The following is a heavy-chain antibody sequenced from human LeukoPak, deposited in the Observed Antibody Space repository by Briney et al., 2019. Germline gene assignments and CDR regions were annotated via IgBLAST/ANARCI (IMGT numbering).Heavy chain of an antibody. V-gene: IGHV4-34*01. J-gene: IGHJ4*02. CDR1: GGSFSGYY. CDR3: ARASPADIVVVVAAPFRLGLDY. Sequence: SETLSLTCAVYGGSFSGYYWSWIRQPPGKGMEWIGEINHSGSTNYNPSLKSRVTISVDTSKNQFSLKLSSVTAADTAVYYCARASPADIVVVVAAPFRLGLDYWGQGTLVTVSS. D-gene: IGHD2-15*01. CDR2: INHSGST.